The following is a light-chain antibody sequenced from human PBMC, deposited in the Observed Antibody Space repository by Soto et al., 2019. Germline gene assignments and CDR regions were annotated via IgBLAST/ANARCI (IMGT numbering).Light chain of an antibody. Sequence: DIVVTQTPLSSPVTLGQPASISCRSSESLVHSDGTTYLSWFHQRPGQPPRLLIYHISNRFSGVPDRFSCSGAGTDFTLKISRVEDEDVGVYYCMQAKQFPYTFGQGTKLEIK. CDR2: HIS. CDR1: ESLVHSDGTTY. CDR3: MQAKQFPYT. V-gene: IGKV2-24*01. J-gene: IGKJ2*01.